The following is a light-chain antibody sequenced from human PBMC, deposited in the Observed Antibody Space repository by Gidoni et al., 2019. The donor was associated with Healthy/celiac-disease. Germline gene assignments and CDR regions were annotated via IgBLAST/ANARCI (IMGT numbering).Light chain of an antibody. CDR1: QSLMHSNEYKY. Sequence: DIVIPQSPLSLPVTPGDPASISFRSSQSLMHSNEYKYLDWYLQKPGQSPQLLIYLGSNRASGVPDRLSGSGSGTDFTLKISRVEAEDVGVYYCMQALQTVFGPGTKVDIK. V-gene: IGKV2-28*01. J-gene: IGKJ3*01. CDR3: MQALQTV. CDR2: LGS.